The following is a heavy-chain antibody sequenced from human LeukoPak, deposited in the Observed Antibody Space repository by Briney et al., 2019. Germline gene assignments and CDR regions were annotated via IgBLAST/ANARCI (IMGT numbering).Heavy chain of an antibody. Sequence: KSSETLSLTCAVYGGSFSGYYWSWIRQPPGKGLEWIGEINHSGSTNYNPSLKSRVTISVDTSKNQFSLKLSSVTAADTAVYYCARHIPFDLWEPGAFDIWGQGAMVTVSS. CDR2: INHSGST. D-gene: IGHD1-26*01. J-gene: IGHJ3*02. V-gene: IGHV4-34*01. CDR3: ARHIPFDLWEPGAFDI. CDR1: GGSFSGYY.